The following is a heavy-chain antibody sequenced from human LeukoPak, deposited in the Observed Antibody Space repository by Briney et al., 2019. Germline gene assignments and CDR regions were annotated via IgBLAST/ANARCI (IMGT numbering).Heavy chain of an antibody. D-gene: IGHD1-26*01. V-gene: IGHV3-66*01. J-gene: IGHJ4*02. CDR1: GFTVRSND. CDR3: AREGTWSYYYDY. Sequence: GGSLRLSCAASGFTVRSNDMNWVRQAPGKGLEWVSVIYSGGSTYYADPVKGRFTISRDNSKNTLYLQMNSLRAEDTAVYYCAREGTWSYYYDYWGQGTLVTVSS. CDR2: IYSGGST.